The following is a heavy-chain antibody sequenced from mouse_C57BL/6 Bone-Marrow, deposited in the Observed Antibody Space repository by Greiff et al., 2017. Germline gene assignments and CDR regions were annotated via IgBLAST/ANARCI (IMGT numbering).Heavy chain of an antibody. Sequence: VQLQPSGAELVRPGTSVKVSCKASGYAFTNYLIEWVKQRPGQGLEWIGVINPGSGGTNYNEKFKGKATLTADKSSSTAYMQLRSLTSEGSAVYYCARRSYWYFDVWGKGTTVTVSA. CDR3: ARRSYWYFDV. CDR1: GYAFTNYL. J-gene: IGHJ1*03. CDR2: INPGSGGT. V-gene: IGHV1-54*01.